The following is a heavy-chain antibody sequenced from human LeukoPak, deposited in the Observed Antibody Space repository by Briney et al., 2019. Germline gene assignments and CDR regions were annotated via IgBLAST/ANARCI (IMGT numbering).Heavy chain of an antibody. D-gene: IGHD5-24*01. Sequence: SETLSLTCTVSGGSISSYYWSWIRQPPGKGLEWIGYIYYSGSTNYNPSLKSRVTISVDTSKNQFSLKLSSVTAADTAVYYCARELGEGDGYNLIDYWGQGTLVTVSS. CDR2: IYYSGST. J-gene: IGHJ4*02. V-gene: IGHV4-59*01. CDR3: ARELGEGDGYNLIDY. CDR1: GGSISSYY.